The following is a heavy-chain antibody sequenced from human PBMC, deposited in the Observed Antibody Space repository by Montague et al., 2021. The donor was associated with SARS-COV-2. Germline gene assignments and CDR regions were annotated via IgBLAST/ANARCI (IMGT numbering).Heavy chain of an antibody. V-gene: IGHV4-34*01. Sequence: SETLSLTCGVAGGSFNFYSWSWIRQRPRKGMELVWEINHRGSTGNNPSPNIRVTITIYTSTNQYSLKLSSVPAAATAVYYCARGQEVYAMNGALDSWGQGTLVTVSS. CDR2: INHRGST. J-gene: IGHJ4*02. D-gene: IGHD2-8*01. CDR1: GGSFNFYS. CDR3: ARGQEVYAMNGALDS.